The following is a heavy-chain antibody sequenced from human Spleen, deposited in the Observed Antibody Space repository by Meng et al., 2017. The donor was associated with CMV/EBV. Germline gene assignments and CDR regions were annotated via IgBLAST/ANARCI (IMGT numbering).Heavy chain of an antibody. CDR2: ISRSGSTI. D-gene: IGHD3-10*01. CDR1: YY. Sequence: YYMSWIRQAPGKGLEWVSYISRSGSTIYYADSVKGRFTISRDNAKNSLYLQMNSLRAEDTAVYYCARDLRLMYYYGSGSYDIRFDPWGQGTLVTVSS. CDR3: ARDLRLMYYYGSGSYDIRFDP. J-gene: IGHJ5*02. V-gene: IGHV3-11*04.